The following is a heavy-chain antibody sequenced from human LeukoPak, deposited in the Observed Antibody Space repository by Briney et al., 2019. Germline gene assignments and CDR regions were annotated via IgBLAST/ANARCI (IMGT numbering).Heavy chain of an antibody. Sequence: PSETLSLTCAVSGGSISSGGYSWSWIRQPPGKGLEWIGYIYNSGGTNYNPSLKSRVTISVDTSKNQFSLKLSSVTAADTAVYYCAREYNWFDFWGQGTLVTVSS. V-gene: IGHV4-61*08. CDR3: AREYNWFDF. CDR2: IYNSGGT. J-gene: IGHJ5*01. CDR1: GGSISSGGYS.